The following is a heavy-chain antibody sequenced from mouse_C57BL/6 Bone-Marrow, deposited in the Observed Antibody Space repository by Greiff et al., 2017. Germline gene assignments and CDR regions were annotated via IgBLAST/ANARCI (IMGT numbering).Heavy chain of an antibody. J-gene: IGHJ2*01. CDR1: GYTFTSYG. CDR2: IYPRSGNT. Sequence: QVQLKESGAELARPGASVKLSCKASGYTFTSYGISWVKQRTGQGLEWIGEIYPRSGNTYYNEKFKGKATLTADKSSSTAYMELRSLTSEDSAVYFCARVENIYYGNWGQGTTLTVSS. CDR3: ARVENIYYGN. D-gene: IGHD2-1*01. V-gene: IGHV1-81*01.